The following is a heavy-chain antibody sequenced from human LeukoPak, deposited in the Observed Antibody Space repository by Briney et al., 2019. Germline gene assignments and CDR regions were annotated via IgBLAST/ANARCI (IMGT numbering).Heavy chain of an antibody. J-gene: IGHJ6*03. V-gene: IGHV4-59*12. CDR2: IYYSGST. CDR1: GGSISSYY. Sequence: SETLSLTCTVSGGSISSYYWSWIRQPPGQGLEWIGYIYYSGSTNYNPSLKSRVTISVDTSKNQFSLKLSSVTAADTAVYYCARDHPYDFWSGYSYYYYYYMDVWGKGTTVTVSS. D-gene: IGHD3-3*01. CDR3: ARDHPYDFWSGYSYYYYYYMDV.